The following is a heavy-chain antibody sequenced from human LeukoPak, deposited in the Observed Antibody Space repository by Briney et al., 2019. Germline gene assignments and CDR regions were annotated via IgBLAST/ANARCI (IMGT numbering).Heavy chain of an antibody. CDR1: GFTFSSYA. V-gene: IGHV3-30*04. CDR2: ISYDGSNK. D-gene: IGHD3-10*01. Sequence: GRSLRLSCAASGFTFSSYAMHWVRQAPGKGLEWVAVISYDGSNKYYADPVKGRFTISRDNSKNTLYLQMNSLRAEDTAVYYCARDTMVRGEDYWGQGTLVTVSS. J-gene: IGHJ4*02. CDR3: ARDTMVRGEDY.